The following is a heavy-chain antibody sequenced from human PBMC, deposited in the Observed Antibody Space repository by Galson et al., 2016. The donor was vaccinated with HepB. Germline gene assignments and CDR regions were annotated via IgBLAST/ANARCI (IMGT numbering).Heavy chain of an antibody. CDR1: GYTFNTYG. CDR3: ARDLMGVAVPGIYFDY. CDR2: ISAYNGNT. J-gene: IGHJ4*02. D-gene: IGHD6-19*01. Sequence: SVKVSCKAYGYTFNTYGISWLRQAPGQGPEWMGWISAYNGNTNYAEKFKGRVSMTTDTSTSTAYMEVRSLSSDDTAMYYCARDLMGVAVPGIYFDYWGQGTLVTVSS. V-gene: IGHV1-18*01.